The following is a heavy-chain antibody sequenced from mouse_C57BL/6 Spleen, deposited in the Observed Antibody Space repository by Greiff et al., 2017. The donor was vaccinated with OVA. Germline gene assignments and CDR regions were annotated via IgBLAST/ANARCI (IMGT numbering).Heavy chain of an antibody. D-gene: IGHD1-1*01. Sequence: VQLQQSGTVLARPGASVKMSCKTSGYTFISYWMHWVIQRPGLGLEWIGAIYPGNSDTSYNQKFKGKAKLTAVTSASTAYMELSSLTNEDSAVYYCTRGTTVGYFDYWGQGTTLTVSS. J-gene: IGHJ2*01. CDR2: IYPGNSDT. V-gene: IGHV1-5*01. CDR3: TRGTTVGYFDY. CDR1: GYTFISYW.